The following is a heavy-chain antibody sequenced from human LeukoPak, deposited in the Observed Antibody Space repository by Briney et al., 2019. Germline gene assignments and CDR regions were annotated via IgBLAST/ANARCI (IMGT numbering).Heavy chain of an antibody. CDR2: ISGSGGST. Sequence: GGTLRLSCAASGFTFSSYGMSWVRQAPGKGLEWVSAISGSGGSTYYADSVKGRFTISRDNSKNTLYLQMNSLRAEDTAVYYCAKDRLGSSMDFDYWGQGTLVTVSS. D-gene: IGHD6-13*01. CDR3: AKDRLGSSMDFDY. V-gene: IGHV3-23*01. CDR1: GFTFSSYG. J-gene: IGHJ4*02.